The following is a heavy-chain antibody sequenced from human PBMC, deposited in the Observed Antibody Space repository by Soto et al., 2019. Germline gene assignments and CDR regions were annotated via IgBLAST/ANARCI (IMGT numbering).Heavy chain of an antibody. CDR3: ARDSERTYSSSWYYYYYGMDV. CDR1: GGSISSSSYY. J-gene: IGHJ6*02. D-gene: IGHD6-13*01. CDR2: IYYSGST. Sequence: SETLSLTCTVSGGSISSSSYYWGWIRQPPGKGLEWIGSIYYSGSTYYNPSLKSRVTISVDTSKNQFSLKLSSVTAADTAVYYCARDSERTYSSSWYYYYYGMDVWGQGTTVTVSS. V-gene: IGHV4-39*02.